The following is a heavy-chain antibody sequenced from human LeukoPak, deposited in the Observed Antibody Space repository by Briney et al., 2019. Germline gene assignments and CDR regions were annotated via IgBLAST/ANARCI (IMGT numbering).Heavy chain of an antibody. D-gene: IGHD2/OR15-2a*01. CDR1: GFSFSGSA. J-gene: IGHJ4*02. Sequence: GGSLRLSCAASGFSFSGSAMHWVRQASGKVLEWVGRIRSKANSYATAYAASVKGRFTISRDDTKNTAYLQMNSLKTEDTAVYYCLTMPPRYWGQGTLVTVSS. CDR3: LTMPPRY. V-gene: IGHV3-73*01. CDR2: IRSKANSYAT.